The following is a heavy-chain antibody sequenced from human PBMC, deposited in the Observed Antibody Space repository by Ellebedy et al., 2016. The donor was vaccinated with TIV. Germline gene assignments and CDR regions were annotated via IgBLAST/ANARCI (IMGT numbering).Heavy chain of an antibody. J-gene: IGHJ4*02. CDR3: ARDVGNDYGDYVGVV. Sequence: MPSETLSLTCSVSGGSISSYYWSWIRQPPGKGLEWIGYIYYSWSSNYNPSLKSRVAISVDTSRNQFSLKLSSVTDADTAVYYCARDVGNDYGDYVGVVWGQGTLVTVSS. V-gene: IGHV4-59*01. CDR1: GGSISSYY. CDR2: IYYSWSS. D-gene: IGHD4-17*01.